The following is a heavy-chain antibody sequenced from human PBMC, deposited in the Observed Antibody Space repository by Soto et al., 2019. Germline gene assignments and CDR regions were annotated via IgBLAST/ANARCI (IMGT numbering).Heavy chain of an antibody. CDR2: ISSSSRST. J-gene: IGHJ4*02. CDR1: VLIFSSYD. CDR3: AKGGWAYYDMWA. D-gene: IGHD3-9*01. Sequence: WWSLRLSCSGSVLIFSSYDMSWIRQAPGKGLGWVSYISSSSRSTKYADSVKGRFSISRDNSKNTLYLQMNSLKAEDTAIYYCAKGGWAYYDMWAWGQGTMVTVSS. V-gene: IGHV3-23*01.